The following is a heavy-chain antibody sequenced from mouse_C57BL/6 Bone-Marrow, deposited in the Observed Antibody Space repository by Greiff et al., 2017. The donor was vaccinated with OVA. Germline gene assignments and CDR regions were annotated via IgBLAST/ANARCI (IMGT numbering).Heavy chain of an antibody. CDR3: ARGLLYLYYAMDY. J-gene: IGHJ4*01. D-gene: IGHD2-12*01. CDR1: GYTFTSYW. CDR2: IHPNSGST. V-gene: IGHV1-64*01. Sequence: VQLQQPGAELVKPGASVKLSCKASGYTFTSYWMHWVKQRPGQGLEWIGMIHPNSGSTNYNEKFKSEATLTVDKSSSTAYMQLSSLTSEDSAVYYCARGLLYLYYAMDYWGQGTAVTVSS.